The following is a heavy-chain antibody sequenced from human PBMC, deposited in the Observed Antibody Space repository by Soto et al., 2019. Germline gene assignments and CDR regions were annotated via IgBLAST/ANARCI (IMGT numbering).Heavy chain of an antibody. D-gene: IGHD6-13*01. J-gene: IGHJ6*03. CDR3: VRGFGRSSCPYYLDV. Sequence: EVQLVESGGGLVQPGGSLRLSCEASGFTFSTYWMSWVRQAPGKGLEWVATIKQDGSDKYYVDSVRGRFTISRDNAESSLYLQMSSLRAEDTAVYYCVRGFGRSSCPYYLDVWGKATTVIVSS. CDR2: IKQDGSDK. V-gene: IGHV3-7*01. CDR1: GFTFSTYW.